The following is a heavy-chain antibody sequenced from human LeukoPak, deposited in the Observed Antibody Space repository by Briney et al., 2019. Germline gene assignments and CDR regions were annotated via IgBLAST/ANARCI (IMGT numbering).Heavy chain of an antibody. J-gene: IGHJ5*02. CDR1: GGSISSYY. D-gene: IGHD3-3*01. CDR2: IYTSGST. V-gene: IGHV4-4*09. CDR3: ARGYYDFWSDYNWLDP. Sequence: SETLSLTCTVSGGSISSYYWSWIRQPPGKGLEWIGYIYTSGSTNYNPSLKSRVTISVDTSKNQFSLKLSSVTAADTAVYYCARGYYDFWSDYNWLDPWGQGTLVTVSS.